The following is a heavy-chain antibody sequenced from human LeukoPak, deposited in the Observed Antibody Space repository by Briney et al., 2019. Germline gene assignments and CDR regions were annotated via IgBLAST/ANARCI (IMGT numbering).Heavy chain of an antibody. CDR2: MSAYNGDT. J-gene: IGHJ4*02. CDR3: ARDWDYSSSSDCFDY. V-gene: IGHV1-18*01. D-gene: IGHD6-6*01. CDR1: GHTFTNYG. Sequence: ASVKVSCKASGHTFTNYGISWVRQAPGQGLEWMGWMSAYNGDTNYAQKVQGRVTMTTDTSTSTAYMELRSLRSDDTAVYYCARDWDYSSSSDCFDYWGQGTLVTVSS.